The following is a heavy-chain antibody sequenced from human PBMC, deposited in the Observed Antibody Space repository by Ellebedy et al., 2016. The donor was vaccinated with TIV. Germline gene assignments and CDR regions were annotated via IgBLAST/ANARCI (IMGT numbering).Heavy chain of an antibody. CDR2: MNPNSGNT. Sequence: ASVKVSCKASGYTFTSYDINWVRQATGQGLEWMGWMNPNSGNTGYAQKFQGRVTMTRNTSISTAYMELSSLRSEDTAVYYCARAALRITMIVGPAFDYWGQGTLVTVSS. J-gene: IGHJ4*02. V-gene: IGHV1-8*01. D-gene: IGHD3-22*01. CDR1: GYTFTSYD. CDR3: ARAALRITMIVGPAFDY.